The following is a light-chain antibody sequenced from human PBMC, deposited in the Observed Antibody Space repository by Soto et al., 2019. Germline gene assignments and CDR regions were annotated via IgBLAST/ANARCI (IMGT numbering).Light chain of an antibody. V-gene: IGKV3-20*01. CDR1: QSLTSTY. J-gene: IGKJ1*01. Sequence: EIVLTQSPGSLSLSPGERVTLSCRASQSLTSTYVAWYQQKLGQAPRLLIFGAYVRATGVPDRFSGSGSGTDFTLTISRLEPEDSAVYFCQQYVDSLWTFGQGTKVEIK. CDR2: GAY. CDR3: QQYVDSLWT.